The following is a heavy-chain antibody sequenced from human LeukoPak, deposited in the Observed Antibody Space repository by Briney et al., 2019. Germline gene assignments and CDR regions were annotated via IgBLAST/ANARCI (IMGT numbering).Heavy chain of an antibody. CDR3: ARGANCFDP. Sequence: SDTLSLICTLSGPSISTYYWSWIRQPPGEGLECIGYIYYSGSTNYNPSLKSRLPIPVDMSKNQFSLKLNSVTPPTPAVFYWARGANCFDPWGQGTLVTVSS. V-gene: IGHV4-59*07. CDR2: IYYSGST. CDR1: GPSISTYY. J-gene: IGHJ5*02.